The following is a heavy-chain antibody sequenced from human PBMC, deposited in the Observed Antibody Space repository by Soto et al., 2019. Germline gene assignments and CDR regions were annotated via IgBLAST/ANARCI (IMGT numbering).Heavy chain of an antibody. J-gene: IGHJ4*02. CDR3: AKLYSGSYPGGD. V-gene: IGHV3-30*18. D-gene: IGHD1-26*01. Sequence: QVQLVESGGGVDQPGRSLRLSCAASGFTFSSYGMHWVRQAPGKGLEWVAVISYDGSNKYYADSVKGRFTISRDNSKNTLYLQMNSLRAEDTAVYYCAKLYSGSYPGGDWGQGTLVTVSS. CDR2: ISYDGSNK. CDR1: GFTFSSYG.